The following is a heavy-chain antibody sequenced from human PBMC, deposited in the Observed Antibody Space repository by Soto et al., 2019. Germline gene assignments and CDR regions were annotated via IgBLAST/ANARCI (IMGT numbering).Heavy chain of an antibody. J-gene: IGHJ4*02. CDR1: GGTFSSYA. CDR3: ASNYYDSSGYTDY. Sequence: SVKVSCKASGGTFSSYAISWVRQAPGQGLEWMGGIIPIFGTANYAQKFQGRVTITADESTSTAYMELSSLRSEDTAVYYCASNYYDSSGYTDYWGQGTLVTVSS. D-gene: IGHD3-22*01. V-gene: IGHV1-69*13. CDR2: IIPIFGTA.